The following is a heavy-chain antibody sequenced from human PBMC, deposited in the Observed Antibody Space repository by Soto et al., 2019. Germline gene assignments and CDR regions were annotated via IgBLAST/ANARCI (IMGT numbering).Heavy chain of an antibody. Sequence: QITLKESGPTLVKPTQTLTLTCTFSGFSLSTSGVGVGWLRQPPGKALEWLALIYWDDDKHYSPSLKSRLTITKDTAKNQVVVTMTNMAPVDTATYYCAHRRGCCISATCYGTWFDPWGQGTLVPVSS. CDR2: IYWDDDK. CDR1: GFSLSTSGVG. D-gene: IGHD2-2*03. CDR3: AHRRGCCISATCYGTWFDP. J-gene: IGHJ5*02. V-gene: IGHV2-5*02.